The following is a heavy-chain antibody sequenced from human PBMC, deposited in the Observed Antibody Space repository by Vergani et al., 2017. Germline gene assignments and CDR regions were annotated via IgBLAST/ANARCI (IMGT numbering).Heavy chain of an antibody. CDR3: ARGIRRREWFGEFLFDY. D-gene: IGHD3-10*01. V-gene: IGHV1-18*01. CDR2: ISAYNGNT. CDR1: GYTFTSYG. Sequence: QVQLVQSGAEVKKPGASVKVSCKASGYTFTSYGISWVRQAPGQGLEWMGRISAYNGNTNYAQKLQGRVTMTTDTSTSTAYMELRSLRSDDTAVYYCARGIRRREWFGEFLFDYWGQGTLVTVSS. J-gene: IGHJ4*02.